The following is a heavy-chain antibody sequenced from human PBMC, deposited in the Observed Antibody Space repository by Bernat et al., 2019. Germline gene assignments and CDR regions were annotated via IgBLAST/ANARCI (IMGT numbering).Heavy chain of an antibody. D-gene: IGHD2-2*02. Sequence: QVQLVESGGGVVQPGRSLRLSCAASGFTFSSYGMHWVRQAPGKGLEWVAVIWYDGSNKYYEDSVKGRFTISRDTSKNTLYLQMNSLRAEDKAVYYCARDDDIVVVPAAKPSYGMDVWGQGTTVTVSS. V-gene: IGHV3-33*01. CDR3: ARDDDIVVVPAAKPSYGMDV. CDR1: GFTFSSYG. CDR2: IWYDGSNK. J-gene: IGHJ6*02.